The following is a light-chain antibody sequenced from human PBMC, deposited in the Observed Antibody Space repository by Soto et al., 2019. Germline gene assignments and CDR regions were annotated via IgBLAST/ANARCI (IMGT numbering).Light chain of an antibody. J-gene: IGKJ1*01. V-gene: IGKV3-15*01. CDR3: QHYNNWPPWT. CDR1: QSVSSN. Sequence: EIVMTQSPATLSVFPGERATLSCRASQSVSSNLAWYQQKPGQAPRLLIYRASTRATGIPARFSGSGSGTEFTLTISSLQSEDFAVYSCQHYNNWPPWTFGQGTKVEIK. CDR2: RAS.